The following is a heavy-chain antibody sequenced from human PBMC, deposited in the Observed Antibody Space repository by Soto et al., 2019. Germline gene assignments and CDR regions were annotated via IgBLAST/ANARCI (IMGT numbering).Heavy chain of an antibody. J-gene: IGHJ6*03. D-gene: IGHD3-3*01. CDR2: IKQDGSKN. Sequence: EVQLVESGGGLVQPGGSLRLSCAASGFTFSSYWMSWVRQAPGKGLEWVANIKQDGSKNYYVDSVKGRFTISRDNANNSLYLQMNSLRAEDTAVYYCAREGEGDFWSGYYTHYYYMDVWGKGTTVTVSS. CDR1: GFTFSSYW. CDR3: AREGEGDFWSGYYTHYYYMDV. V-gene: IGHV3-7*01.